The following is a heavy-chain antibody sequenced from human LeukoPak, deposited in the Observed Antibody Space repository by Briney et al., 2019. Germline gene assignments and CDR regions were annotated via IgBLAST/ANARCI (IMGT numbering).Heavy chain of an antibody. V-gene: IGHV3-23*01. J-gene: IGHJ4*02. CDR3: AKGDSSGWLASLDY. Sequence: PGGSLRLSCAAPGFTFSSYAMSWVRQAPGKGLEWVSAVRGSGGSTNYADSVKGRFTISRDNSKNTLYLQMNSLRAEDTAVYYCAKGDSSGWLASLDYWGRGTLVTVSS. D-gene: IGHD6-19*01. CDR1: GFTFSSYA. CDR2: VRGSGGST.